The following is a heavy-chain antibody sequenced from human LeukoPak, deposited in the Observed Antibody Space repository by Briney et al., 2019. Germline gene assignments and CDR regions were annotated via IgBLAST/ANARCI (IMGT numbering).Heavy chain of an antibody. V-gene: IGHV4-38-2*02. CDR2: IHYSKIT. J-gene: IGHJ4*02. Sequence: PSETLSLTCTVSGYSISSGFYWGWIRPSPGKGLDWIGSIHYSKITFYNPSLKSRFTMSLDTSKNRFSLNLNSVTAADTAVYYCARAVGTTTGLFDYWGQGALVTVSS. D-gene: IGHD1-26*01. CDR3: ARAVGTTTGLFDY. CDR1: GYSISSGFY.